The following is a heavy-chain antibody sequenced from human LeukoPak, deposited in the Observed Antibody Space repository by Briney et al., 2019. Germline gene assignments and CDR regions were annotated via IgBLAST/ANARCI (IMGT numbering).Heavy chain of an antibody. D-gene: IGHD2-2*01. CDR1: GFTFSSYS. J-gene: IGHJ4*02. CDR3: ARTRIRGYCSSTSCRDYFDY. Sequence: PGGSLRLSCAASGFTFSSYSMNWVRQAPGKGLEWIGEINHSGSTNYNPSLKSRVTISVDTSKNQFSLKLSSVTAADTAVYYCARTRIRGYCSSTSCRDYFDYWGQGTLVTVSS. CDR2: INHSGST. V-gene: IGHV4-34*01.